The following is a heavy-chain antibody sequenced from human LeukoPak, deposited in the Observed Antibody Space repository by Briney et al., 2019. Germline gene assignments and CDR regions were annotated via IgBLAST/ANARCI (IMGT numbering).Heavy chain of an antibody. D-gene: IGHD6-19*01. CDR3: ARDHSSGWTAAFDF. CDR1: GASVNNYF. Sequence: SETLSLTCSVSGASVNNYFWAWIRQSAGRGLEWIGRVYPSGTTNYNPSLQSRVTMSVDTPKNQFSLRLKSATAADTAIYYCARDHSSGWTAAFDFWGQGTLVTVSS. J-gene: IGHJ4*02. CDR2: VYPSGTT. V-gene: IGHV4-4*07.